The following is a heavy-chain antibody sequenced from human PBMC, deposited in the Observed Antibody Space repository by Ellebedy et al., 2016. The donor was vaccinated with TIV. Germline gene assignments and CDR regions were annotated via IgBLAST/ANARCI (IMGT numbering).Heavy chain of an antibody. CDR3: AREKMVRGAPYYMDV. Sequence: GGSLRLXXAASGFTFSDYYMSWIRQAPGKGLEWVSYISSSGSTIYYADSVKGRFTISRDNAKNSLYLQMNSLRAEDTAVYYCAREKMVRGAPYYMDVWGKGTTVTVSS. CDR1: GFTFSDYY. J-gene: IGHJ6*03. D-gene: IGHD3-10*01. CDR2: ISSSGSTI. V-gene: IGHV3-11*01.